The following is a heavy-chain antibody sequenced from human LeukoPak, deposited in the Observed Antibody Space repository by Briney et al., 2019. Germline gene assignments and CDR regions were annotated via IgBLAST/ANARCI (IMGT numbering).Heavy chain of an antibody. J-gene: IGHJ4*02. D-gene: IGHD5-12*01. V-gene: IGHV3-7*03. CDR2: IKPDGGEI. CDR1: GLTFGGYW. Sequence: GGSRGLSLLASGLTFGGYWRSGFRKAPGRGLEWVANIKPDGGEIHFVDSMKGRFTISRDNAKNSLYLQMNSLRGDDTAVYYCARSGYSHSWDYWGQGTLVIVSS. CDR3: ARSGYSHSWDY.